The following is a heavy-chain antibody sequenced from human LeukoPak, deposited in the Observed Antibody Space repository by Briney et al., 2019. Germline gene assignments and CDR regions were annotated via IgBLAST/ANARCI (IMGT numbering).Heavy chain of an antibody. J-gene: IGHJ6*02. CDR3: ARDRPPSDIVVVPAAQIYYGMDV. CDR1: GGTFSSYA. CDR2: IIPILGIA. D-gene: IGHD2-2*01. V-gene: IGHV1-69*04. Sequence: ASVTVSCTASGGTFSSYAISWVRQAPGQGLEWMGRIIPILGIANYAQKFQGRVTITADKSTSTAYMELSSLRSEDTAVYYCARDRPPSDIVVVPAAQIYYGMDVWGQGTTVTVSS.